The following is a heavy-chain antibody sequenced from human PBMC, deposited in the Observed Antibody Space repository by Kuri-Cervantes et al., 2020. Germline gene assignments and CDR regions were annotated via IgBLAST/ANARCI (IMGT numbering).Heavy chain of an antibody. D-gene: IGHD6-13*01. CDR1: GFTFDDYA. Sequence: LKIPCAASGFTFDDYAMHWVRQAPGKGLEWVSGISWNSGSIGYADSVKGRFTISRDNAKNSLYLQMSSLRAEDTALYYCAKDRSIAAAEGVDYWGQGTLVTVSS. J-gene: IGHJ4*02. CDR2: ISWNSGSI. CDR3: AKDRSIAAAEGVDY. V-gene: IGHV3-9*01.